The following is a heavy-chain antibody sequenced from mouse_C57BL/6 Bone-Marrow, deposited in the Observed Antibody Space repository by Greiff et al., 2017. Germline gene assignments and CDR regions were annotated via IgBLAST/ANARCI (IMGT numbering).Heavy chain of an antibody. CDR3: AGVYYDYDGFDY. V-gene: IGHV5-9*01. J-gene: IGHJ2*01. CDR1: GFTFSSYT. CDR2: ISGGGGNT. Sequence: EVMLVESGGGLVKPGGSLKLSCAASGFTFSSYTMSWVRQTPEQRLEWVATISGGGGNTYYPDSVKGRFTISRDNAKNTLYLQMSSLRSEDTALYYGAGVYYDYDGFDYWGQGTTLTVSS. D-gene: IGHD2-4*01.